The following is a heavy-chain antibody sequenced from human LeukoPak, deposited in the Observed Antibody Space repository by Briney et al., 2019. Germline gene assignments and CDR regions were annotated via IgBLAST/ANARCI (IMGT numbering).Heavy chain of an antibody. CDR1: GYTFTGYY. V-gene: IGHV1-2*02. J-gene: IGHJ5*02. Sequence: ASVKVSCKASGYTFTGYYMHWVRQAPGQGLEWMGWINPNSGGTNYAQKFQGRVTMTRDTSISTAYMELSRLRSDDTAVYYCARGGGIVVVPAAPFDPWGQGTLVTVSS. CDR2: INPNSGGT. D-gene: IGHD2-2*01. CDR3: ARGGGIVVVPAAPFDP.